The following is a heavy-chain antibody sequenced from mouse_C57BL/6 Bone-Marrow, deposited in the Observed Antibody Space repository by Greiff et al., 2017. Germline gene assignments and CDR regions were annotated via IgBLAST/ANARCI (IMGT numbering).Heavy chain of an antibody. D-gene: IGHD4-1*02. J-gene: IGHJ4*01. Sequence: VKLVESGPGLVQPSQSLSITCTVSGFSLTSYGVHWVRQSPGKGLEWLGVISRGGSTDYNAAFMSRLSITKDNSKSQVFFKMNSMQAADTAIYYCATNWFYYAMDYWGQGTSVTVSS. V-gene: IGHV2-5*01. CDR1: GFSLTSYG. CDR3: ATNWFYYAMDY. CDR2: ISRGGST.